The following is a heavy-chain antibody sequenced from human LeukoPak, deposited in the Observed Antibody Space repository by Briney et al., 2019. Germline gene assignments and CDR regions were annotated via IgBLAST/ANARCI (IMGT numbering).Heavy chain of an antibody. CDR1: GGSISSYY. J-gene: IGHJ4*02. D-gene: IGHD4-17*01. CDR2: IYYSGST. CDR3: ARVMTTVTTFFDY. Sequence: PSETLSLTCTASGGSISSYYWSWIRQPPGKGLEWIGYIYYSGSTNYNPSLKSRVTISVDTSKNQFSLKLSSVTAADTAVYYCARVMTTVTTFFDYWGQGTLVTVSS. V-gene: IGHV4-59*01.